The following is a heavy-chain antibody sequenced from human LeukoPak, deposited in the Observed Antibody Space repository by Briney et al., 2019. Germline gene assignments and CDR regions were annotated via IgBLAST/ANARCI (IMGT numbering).Heavy chain of an antibody. D-gene: IGHD4-11*01. CDR3: AKKKTDYSYPSSFDY. CDR2: ISYDGSTK. V-gene: IGHV3-30*18. J-gene: IGHJ4*02. CDR1: GYTFSSYW. Sequence: GESLKISCKGSGYTFSSYWIGWVRQAPGKGLEWVTLISYDGSTKYYSDSVKGRFTLSRDNSKNTLYLQMNSLRAEDTAVYYCAKKKTDYSYPSSFDYWGQGTLVTVSS.